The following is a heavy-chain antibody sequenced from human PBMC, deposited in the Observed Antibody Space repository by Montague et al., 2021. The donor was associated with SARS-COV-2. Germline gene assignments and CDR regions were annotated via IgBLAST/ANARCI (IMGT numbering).Heavy chain of an antibody. CDR1: GFTFRNYW. CDR3: VRDLGWNEDY. D-gene: IGHD1-1*01. J-gene: IGHJ4*02. CDR2: INNDGSRI. V-gene: IGHV3-74*03. Sequence: SLRLSCAASGFTFRNYWMHWVRQVPGKGLVWVSRINNDGSRITYADCVRGRFTISRDNAKNTVYLQLSSLRVDDTAVYYCVRDLGWNEDYWGQGTLVTVSS.